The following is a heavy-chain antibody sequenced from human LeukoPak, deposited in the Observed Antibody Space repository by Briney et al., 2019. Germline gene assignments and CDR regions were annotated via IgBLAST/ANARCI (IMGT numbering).Heavy chain of an antibody. D-gene: IGHD2-2*01. Sequence: GGSLRLSCAASGFTFSSYAMSWVRQAPGKGLEWVSAISGSGGSTYYADSVKGRFTISRDNSKNTLYLQMNSLRAEDTAVYYCAKEVVKRGIGYCSSTSCPGPFDYWGQGTLVTVSS. CDR1: GFTFSSYA. J-gene: IGHJ4*02. CDR2: ISGSGGST. CDR3: AKEVVKRGIGYCSSTSCPGPFDY. V-gene: IGHV3-23*01.